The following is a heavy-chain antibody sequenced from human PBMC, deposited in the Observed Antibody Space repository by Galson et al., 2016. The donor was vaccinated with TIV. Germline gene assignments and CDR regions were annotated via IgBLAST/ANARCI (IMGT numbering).Heavy chain of an antibody. V-gene: IGHV3-30-3*01. Sequence: SLRLSCAASGFSFSRNAMHWVRQAPGRGLEWVAVIPYDGTNRYYADSVKGRLTISRDNSRNKLYLQMNSVTTEDTALYYCATSTVGENIYYYGMDVWGQGTPVTVSS. CDR2: IPYDGTNR. J-gene: IGHJ6*02. D-gene: IGHD1-26*01. CDR1: GFSFSRNA. CDR3: ATSTVGENIYYYGMDV.